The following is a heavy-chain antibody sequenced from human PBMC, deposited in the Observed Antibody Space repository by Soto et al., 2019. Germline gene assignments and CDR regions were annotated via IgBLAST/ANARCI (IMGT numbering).Heavy chain of an antibody. D-gene: IGHD6-6*01. CDR2: MSYIGTT. Sequence: QVQLQESGPGLVTPSETLSLTCTVSGGCISDYFCVWMRQPPGKGLEYIGQMSYIGTTTYNPSRGSRVSVSRDTSKNQFSLILSSVTAADTTVYFCARCKKWDSSRAPESWGPGLRVTVSS. CDR1: GGCISDYF. J-gene: IGHJ5*02. CDR3: ARCKKWDSSRAPES. V-gene: IGHV4-59*12.